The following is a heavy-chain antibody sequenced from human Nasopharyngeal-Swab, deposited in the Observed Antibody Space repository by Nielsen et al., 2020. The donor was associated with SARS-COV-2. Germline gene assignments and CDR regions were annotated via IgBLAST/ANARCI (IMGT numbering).Heavy chain of an antibody. CDR1: GFTFSSYS. V-gene: IGHV3-21*01. CDR2: ISSSSSYI. Sequence: GGSLRLSCAASGFTFSSYSMNWVRQAPGKGLERVSSISSSSSYIYYADSVKGRFTISRDNAKNSLYLQMNSLRAEDTAVNYCARGQYCSSTSCYARGYYYYYGMDVWGQGTTVTVSS. J-gene: IGHJ6*02. D-gene: IGHD2-2*01. CDR3: ARGQYCSSTSCYARGYYYYYGMDV.